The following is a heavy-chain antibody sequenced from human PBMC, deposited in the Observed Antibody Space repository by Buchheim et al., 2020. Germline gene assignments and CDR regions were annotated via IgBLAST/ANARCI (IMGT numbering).Heavy chain of an antibody. D-gene: IGHD3-22*01. CDR2: IYHSGTT. CDR1: DDSIISTNW. Sequence: QVQLQESGPGLVKPSGTLSLTCAVSDDSIISTNWWNWVRQPPGKGLEWIGEIYHSGTTYYNPSLRSRVTISVDKSKNQFSLILNSVTAADTAVYYCARGELGSSGYYFDSWGQGTL. J-gene: IGHJ4*02. V-gene: IGHV4-4*02. CDR3: ARGELGSSGYYFDS.